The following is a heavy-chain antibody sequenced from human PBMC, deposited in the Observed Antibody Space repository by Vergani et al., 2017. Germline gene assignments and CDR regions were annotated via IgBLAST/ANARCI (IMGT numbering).Heavy chain of an antibody. CDR1: GGSISSSSYY. CDR2: IYTSGST. V-gene: IGHV4-39*07. Sequence: QVQLQESGPGLVKPSETLSLTCTVSGGSISSSSYYWGWIRQPPGKGLEWIGSIYTSGSTNYNPSLKSRVTISVDTSKNQFSLKLSSVTAADTAVYYCAREGYGDYDYWGQGTLVTVSS. CDR3: AREGYGDYDY. D-gene: IGHD4-17*01. J-gene: IGHJ4*02.